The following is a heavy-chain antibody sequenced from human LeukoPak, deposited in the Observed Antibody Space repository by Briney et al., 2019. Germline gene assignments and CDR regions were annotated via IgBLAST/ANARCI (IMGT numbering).Heavy chain of an antibody. V-gene: IGHV3-21*01. CDR2: ISSSSNYI. Sequence: PGGSLRLSCAASGFTFSTYNTNWVRQAPGKGVEWVSSISSSSNYIYYADSVKGRFTISRDNAKNSLYLQMNSLRAEDTDVYYCARDVGASAPDAFDIWGQGTMVTVSS. CDR3: ARDVGASAPDAFDI. J-gene: IGHJ3*02. D-gene: IGHD1-26*01. CDR1: GFTFSTYN.